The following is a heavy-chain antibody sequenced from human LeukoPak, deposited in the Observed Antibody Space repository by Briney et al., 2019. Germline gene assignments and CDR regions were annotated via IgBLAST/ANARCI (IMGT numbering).Heavy chain of an antibody. V-gene: IGHV4-30-2*01. J-gene: IGHJ5*02. CDR2: IYHSGST. D-gene: IGHD4-17*01. CDR3: ARGPRLRTWFDP. Sequence: PSQTLSLTCTVSGGSISSGGYYWSWIRQPPGKGLEWIGYIYHSGSTYYNPSLKSRVTISVDRSKNQFSLKLSSVTAADTAVYYCARGPRLRTWFDPWGQGTLVTVSS. CDR1: GGSISSGGYY.